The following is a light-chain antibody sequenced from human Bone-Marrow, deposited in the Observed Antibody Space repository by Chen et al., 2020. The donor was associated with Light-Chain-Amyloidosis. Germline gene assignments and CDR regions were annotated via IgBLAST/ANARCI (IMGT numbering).Light chain of an antibody. CDR2: AAS. CDR1: QSISSW. CDR3: QQSYSTPKT. V-gene: IGKV1-39*01. Sequence: DIQMTQSPSTLSASVGDRVTITCRASQSISSWLAWYQQKPGKAHKLLIYAASSLQSGVPSRFSGSGSGTDFTLTISSLQPEDFATYYCQQSYSTPKTFGQGTKLEIK. J-gene: IGKJ2*01.